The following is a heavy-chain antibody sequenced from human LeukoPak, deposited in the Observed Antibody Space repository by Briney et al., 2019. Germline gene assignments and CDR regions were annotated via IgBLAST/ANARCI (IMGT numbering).Heavy chain of an antibody. CDR1: GYTFTSYD. D-gene: IGHD1-26*01. CDR2: MNPNSGNT. V-gene: IGHV1-8*01. CDR3: ARVSRWELLSFDY. J-gene: IGHJ4*02. Sequence: ASVKVSCKASGYTFTSYDINWVRQATGQGLEWMGWMNPNSGNTGYAQKFQGRVTMTRNTSISTAYMELSSLRSEDTAVYYCARVSRWELLSFDYWGQGTLVTVSS.